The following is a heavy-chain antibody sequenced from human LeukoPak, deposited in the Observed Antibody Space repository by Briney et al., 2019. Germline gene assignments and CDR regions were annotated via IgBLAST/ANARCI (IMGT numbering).Heavy chain of an antibody. Sequence: PSETLALTCTVSGGSISSYYWSWIRQPAGKGLEWIGRIYTSGSTNYNPSLKSRVTISVDKSKNQFSLKVSSVTAADTAVYYCARDPNPEGFDYWGQGTLVTVSS. CDR2: IYTSGST. J-gene: IGHJ4*02. V-gene: IGHV4-4*07. CDR1: GGSISSYY. CDR3: ARDPNPEGFDY.